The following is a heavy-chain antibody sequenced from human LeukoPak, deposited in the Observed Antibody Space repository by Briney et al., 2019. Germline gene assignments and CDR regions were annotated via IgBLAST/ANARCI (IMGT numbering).Heavy chain of an antibody. CDR2: IYSGGST. CDR1: GFTVSSNY. CDR3: ARDGYCSGGSCYSLNWYFDL. D-gene: IGHD2-15*01. Sequence: GGSLRLSCAASGFTVSSNYMSWVRQAPGKGLEWVSVIYSGGSTCYADSVKGRFTISRDNSKNTLYLQMNSLRAEDTAVYYCARDGYCSGGSCYSLNWYFDLWGRGTLVTVSS. V-gene: IGHV3-53*01. J-gene: IGHJ2*01.